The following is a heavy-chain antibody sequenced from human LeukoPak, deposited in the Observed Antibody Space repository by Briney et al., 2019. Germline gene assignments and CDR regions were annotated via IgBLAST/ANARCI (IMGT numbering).Heavy chain of an antibody. CDR2: IYYSGST. D-gene: IGHD5-24*01. Sequence: PSETLSLTCTVSGGSISSSSYYWGWIRQPPGKGLEWIGSIYYSGSTYYNPSLKSRVTISVDTSKNQFSLKLSSVTAADTAVYYCARLNLEMATIMEPWGQGTLVTVSS. CDR3: ARLNLEMATIMEP. V-gene: IGHV4-39*01. CDR1: GGSISSSSYY. J-gene: IGHJ5*02.